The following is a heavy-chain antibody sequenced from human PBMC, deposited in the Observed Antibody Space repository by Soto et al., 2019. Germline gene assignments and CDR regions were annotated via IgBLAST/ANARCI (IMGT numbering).Heavy chain of an antibody. Sequence: QLQLQESGPGLVTPSETLSLTCTVSGGSLSSSSYYWGWIRQPPGKGLEWIGSIYYSGSTYYNPSLKSRVTISVDTSKNQFSLKLSSVTAADTAVYYCARHCMEMATIMWFDYWGQGTLVTVSS. V-gene: IGHV4-39*01. CDR1: GGSLSSSSYY. J-gene: IGHJ4*02. CDR2: IYYSGST. D-gene: IGHD5-12*01. CDR3: ARHCMEMATIMWFDY.